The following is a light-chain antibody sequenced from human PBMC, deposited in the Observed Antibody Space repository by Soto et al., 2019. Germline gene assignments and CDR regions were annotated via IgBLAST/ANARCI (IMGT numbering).Light chain of an antibody. CDR3: QQYGSSPLT. Sequence: EIVLTQSPGTLSLSAGERATLSCRASQSVRSNYLAWYQQKPGQAPRFLIYDASSRATGIPDRFSGSGSGTDFTLTISRLEPEDFAVYYCQQYGSSPLTFGGGTKVEIK. V-gene: IGKV3-20*01. J-gene: IGKJ4*02. CDR1: QSVRSNY. CDR2: DAS.